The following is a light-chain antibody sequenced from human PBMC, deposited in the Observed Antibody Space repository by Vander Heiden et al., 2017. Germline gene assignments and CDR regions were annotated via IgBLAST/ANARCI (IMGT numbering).Light chain of an antibody. Sequence: QSALTQPASVSGSPGQSITISCTGTSSDVGGYNYVSWYQQHPGKATKLMIYDVSNRPSGVSNRFSGSKSGNTASLTISGRQAEDEADYYCSSYTSSSTWVFGGGTKLTVL. J-gene: IGLJ3*02. CDR3: SSYTSSSTWV. V-gene: IGLV2-14*01. CDR2: DVS. CDR1: SSDVGGYNY.